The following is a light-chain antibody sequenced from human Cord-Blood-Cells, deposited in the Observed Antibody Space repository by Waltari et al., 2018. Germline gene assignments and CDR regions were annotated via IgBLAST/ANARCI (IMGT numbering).Light chain of an antibody. Sequence: QSALTQPASVSGSPGQSITISCTGTSSDVGYNYVSWYQQHPGKAPKLMIYDVSKRPSGVSNRFSGSKSGNTASLTISGLQAEDEADYYCSSYTSSSTLVFGGGTKLTVL. J-gene: IGLJ2*01. CDR2: DVS. V-gene: IGLV2-14*01. CDR1: SSDVGYNY. CDR3: SSYTSSSTLV.